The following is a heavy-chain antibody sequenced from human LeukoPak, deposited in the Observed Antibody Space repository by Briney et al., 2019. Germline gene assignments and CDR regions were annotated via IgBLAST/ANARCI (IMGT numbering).Heavy chain of an antibody. CDR3: ARGTYGGNSGDTFDI. CDR2: INTNTGSP. J-gene: IGHJ3*02. Sequence: ASVKVSCKASGYTFTSYAMNGVRQAPGQGLEWVGWINTNTGSPTYAQGFTGRFVFSLDTSVSTAYLQISSLKAEDTAVYYCARGTYGGNSGDTFDIWGQGTMVTVSS. CDR1: GYTFTSYA. D-gene: IGHD4-23*01. V-gene: IGHV7-4-1*02.